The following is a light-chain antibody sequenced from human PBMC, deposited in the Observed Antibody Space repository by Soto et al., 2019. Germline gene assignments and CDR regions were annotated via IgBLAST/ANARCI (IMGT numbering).Light chain of an antibody. CDR1: SSDVGGYNY. V-gene: IGLV2-14*01. CDR3: SSYTSSSALV. CDR2: DVS. Sequence: QSVLTQPASVSGSPGQSITISCTGTSSDVGGYNYVSWYQQDPGKAPKLMIYDVSNRPSGVSDRFSGSKSGNTASLTISGLQAEDEAHYYCSSYTSSSALVFGGGTKVTVL. J-gene: IGLJ2*01.